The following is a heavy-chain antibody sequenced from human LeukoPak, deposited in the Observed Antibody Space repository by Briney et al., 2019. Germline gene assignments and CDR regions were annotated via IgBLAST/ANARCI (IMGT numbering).Heavy chain of an antibody. V-gene: IGHV3-21*04. Sequence: GGSLRLSCTASGFTLSTYAMSWVRQTPGKGLEWVAATSSSDAGTYYADSVKGRFTISRDNAKNSLYLQMNSLRAEDTAVYYCARGVDDIAVAGHFDYWGQGTLVTVSS. J-gene: IGHJ4*02. D-gene: IGHD6-19*01. CDR3: ARGVDDIAVAGHFDY. CDR2: TSSSDAGT. CDR1: GFTLSTYA.